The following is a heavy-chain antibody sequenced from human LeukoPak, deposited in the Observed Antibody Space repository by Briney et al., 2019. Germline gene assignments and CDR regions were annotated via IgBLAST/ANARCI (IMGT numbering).Heavy chain of an antibody. D-gene: IGHD3-10*01. J-gene: IGHJ4*02. CDR2: INHSGST. CDR3: ARGGPRFGGPGGDY. V-gene: IGHV4-34*01. CDR1: GGSFSGYY. Sequence: SETLSLTCAVYGGSFSGYYWSWIRQPPGKGLEWIGEINHSGSTNYNPSLKSRVTISVDTSKNQFSLKLSSVTAADTAVYYCARGGPRFGGPGGDYWGQGTLVTVSS.